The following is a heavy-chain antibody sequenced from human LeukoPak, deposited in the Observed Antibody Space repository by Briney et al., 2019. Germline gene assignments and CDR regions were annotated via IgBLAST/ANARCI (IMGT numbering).Heavy chain of an antibody. J-gene: IGHJ4*02. D-gene: IGHD3-10*01. Sequence: SSETLSLTCTVSGGSISSSSYYWGWIRQPPGKGLEWIATIYYSGSSYYNPSLKSRVTISVDTSKNQFSLKLSSVTAADTAVYYCARLAQGSGTYGFDYWGQGTLVTLSS. CDR2: IYYSGSS. CDR1: GGSISSSSYY. CDR3: ARLAQGSGTYGFDY. V-gene: IGHV4-39*01.